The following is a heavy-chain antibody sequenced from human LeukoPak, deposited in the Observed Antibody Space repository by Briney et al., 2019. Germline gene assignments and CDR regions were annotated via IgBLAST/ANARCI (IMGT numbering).Heavy chain of an antibody. V-gene: IGHV3-30*04. Sequence: GGSLRLSCAASGFTFSSYAMHWVRQAPGKGLEWVAVISYDGSNKYYADSVKGRFTISRDNPKNTLYLQMNSLRAEDTAVYYCARGLAVADYWGQGTLVTVSS. CDR2: ISYDGSNK. J-gene: IGHJ4*02. D-gene: IGHD6-19*01. CDR1: GFTFSSYA. CDR3: ARGLAVADY.